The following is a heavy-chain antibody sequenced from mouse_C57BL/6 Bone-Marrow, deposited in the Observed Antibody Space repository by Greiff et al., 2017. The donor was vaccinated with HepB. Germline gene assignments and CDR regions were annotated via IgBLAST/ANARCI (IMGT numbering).Heavy chain of an antibody. CDR2: ISNGGGST. CDR1: GFTFSDYY. J-gene: IGHJ4*01. V-gene: IGHV5-12*01. CDR3: ARRYSNYAMDY. Sequence: EVMLVESGGGLVQPGGSLKLSCAASGFTFSDYYMYWVRQTPEKRLEWVAYISNGGGSTYYPDTVKGRFTISRDNAKNTLYLQMSRLKSEDTAMYYGARRYSNYAMDYWGQGTSVTVSS. D-gene: IGHD2-5*01.